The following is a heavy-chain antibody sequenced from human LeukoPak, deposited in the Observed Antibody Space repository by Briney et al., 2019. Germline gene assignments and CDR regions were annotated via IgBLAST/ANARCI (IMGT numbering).Heavy chain of an antibody. CDR1: GFTFTTSA. D-gene: IGHD4-11*01. Sequence: GTSVKVSCKASGFTFTTSAVQWVRQARGQRLEWIGWIAVGSGNTNYAQKFQERVIITRDMPTSTAYMELSSVRSEDTAVYYCAAGGPADYRSIYDYGMDFWGRGTTVTVS. CDR3: AAGGPADYRSIYDYGMDF. J-gene: IGHJ6*04. CDR2: IAVGSGNT. V-gene: IGHV1-58*01.